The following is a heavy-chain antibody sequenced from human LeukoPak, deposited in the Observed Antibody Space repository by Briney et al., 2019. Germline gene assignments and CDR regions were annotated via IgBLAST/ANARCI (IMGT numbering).Heavy chain of an antibody. Sequence: SETLSLTCTVSGASISSYYWSWIRQPPGKGLEWIGYMSYSENTNYNPSLKSRITLSVDTSKNQFSLKLSSVTAADTAVYYCARHTDDAFDIWGQGTMVTVSS. CDR3: ARHTDDAFDI. CDR1: GASISSYY. V-gene: IGHV4-59*08. CDR2: MSYSENT. J-gene: IGHJ3*02.